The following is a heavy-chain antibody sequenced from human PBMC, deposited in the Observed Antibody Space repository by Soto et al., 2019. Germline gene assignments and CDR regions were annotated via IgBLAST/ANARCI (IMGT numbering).Heavy chain of an antibody. CDR1: GFTFSSYS. D-gene: IGHD3-9*01. J-gene: IGHJ5*02. V-gene: IGHV3-21*01. Sequence: PGGSLRLSCAASGFTFSSYSMNWFRQAPGKGLEWVSSISSSSSYIYYADSVKGRFTISRDNAKNSLYLQMNSLRAEDTAVYYCARVHDYDILTGYSTANWFDPWGQGTLVTVSS. CDR2: ISSSSSYI. CDR3: ARVHDYDILTGYSTANWFDP.